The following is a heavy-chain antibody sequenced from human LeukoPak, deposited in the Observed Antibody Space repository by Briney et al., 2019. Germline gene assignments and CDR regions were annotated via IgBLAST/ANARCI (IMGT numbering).Heavy chain of an antibody. V-gene: IGHV1-69*06. CDR2: IIPIFGTA. J-gene: IGHJ6*03. D-gene: IGHD2/OR15-2a*01. CDR1: GGTFSSYA. Sequence: ASVKVSCKASGGTFSSYAISWVRQAPGQGLEWMGGIIPIFGTANYAQKFQGRVTITADKSTSTAYMELSSLRSEDTAVYYCARKSGTTDYYYYYYMDVWGKGTTVTVSS. CDR3: ARKSGTTDYYYYYYMDV.